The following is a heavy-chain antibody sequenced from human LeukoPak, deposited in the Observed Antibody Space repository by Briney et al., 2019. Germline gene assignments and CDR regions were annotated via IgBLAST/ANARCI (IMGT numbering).Heavy chain of an antibody. CDR1: GYTFTSYA. D-gene: IGHD1-14*01. V-gene: IGHV1-3*01. J-gene: IGHJ6*02. CDR2: INAGNGNT. CDR3: AGAPHRGYYYGMDV. Sequence: GASVKVSCKASGYTFTSYAMHWVRQAPGQRLEWMGWINAGNGNTKYSQKFQGRVTITRDTSASTAYMELSSLRSEDTAVYYCAGAPHRGYYYGMDVWGQGTTVTVSS.